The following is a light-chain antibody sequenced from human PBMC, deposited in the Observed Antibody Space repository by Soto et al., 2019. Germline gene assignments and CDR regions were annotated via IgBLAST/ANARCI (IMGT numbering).Light chain of an antibody. CDR3: CSYAGSYSYA. Sequence: QSVQTQPRSVSGSPGQSVTISCTGTSSDVGGFNSVSWYQQHPGKAPKLMIYDVNKRPSGVPDRFSGSKSGSTASLTISGLQAEDEADYYCCSYAGSYSYAFATGTKVTVL. CDR1: SSDVGGFNS. J-gene: IGLJ1*01. CDR2: DVN. V-gene: IGLV2-11*01.